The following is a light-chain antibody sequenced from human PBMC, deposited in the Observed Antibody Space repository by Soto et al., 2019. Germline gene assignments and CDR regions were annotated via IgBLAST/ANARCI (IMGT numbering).Light chain of an antibody. J-gene: IGLJ3*02. CDR2: EGS. V-gene: IGLV2-23*01. Sequence: QSALTQPASVSGSPGQSITISCTGTSSDVRSYNLVSWYQQHPGKAPKLMIYEGSKRPSGVSNRFSGSKSGNTASLTISGLQAEDEADYYCCSYAGSRVFGGGTKVTVL. CDR3: CSYAGSRV. CDR1: SSDVRSYNL.